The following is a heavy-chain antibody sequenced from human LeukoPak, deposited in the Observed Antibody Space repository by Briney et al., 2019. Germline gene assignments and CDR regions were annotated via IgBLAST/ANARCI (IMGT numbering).Heavy chain of an antibody. J-gene: IGHJ4*02. D-gene: IGHD3-22*01. V-gene: IGHV4-34*01. Sequence: PSETLSLTCAVYGGSFSGYYWSWIRQPPGKGLEWIGEINYSGSTNYNPSLKSRVTISVDTSKNQFSLKLSSVTAADTAVYYCARGLRIGNYYDSSGYQEDPNLYRYWGQGTLVTVSS. CDR3: ARGLRIGNYYDSSGYQEDPNLYRY. CDR2: INYSGST. CDR1: GGSFSGYY.